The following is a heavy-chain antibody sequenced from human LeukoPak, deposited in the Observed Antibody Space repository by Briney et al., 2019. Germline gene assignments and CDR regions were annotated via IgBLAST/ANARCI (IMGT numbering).Heavy chain of an antibody. CDR3: ARAGFEQQLVHFQH. J-gene: IGHJ1*01. CDR1: GFTFSDYY. V-gene: IGHV3-11*01. D-gene: IGHD6-13*01. CDR2: ISSSGSTI. Sequence: GGSLRPSCAASGFTFSDYYMSWIRQAPGKGLEWVSYISSSGSTIYYADSVKGRFTISRDNAKNSLYLQMNSLRAEDTAVYYCARAGFEQQLVHFQHWGQGTLVTVSS.